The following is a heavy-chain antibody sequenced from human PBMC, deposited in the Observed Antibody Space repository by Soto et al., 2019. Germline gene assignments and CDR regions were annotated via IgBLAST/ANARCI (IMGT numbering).Heavy chain of an antibody. CDR2: ITDSGAAS. J-gene: IGHJ4*02. CDR3: ARDLSVVFDY. V-gene: IGHV3-23*01. D-gene: IGHD2-15*01. Sequence: LRLSCTASGFTFNTYAMSWVRQAPGKGLEWVSAITDSGAASHYADSVKGRFTVSRDKSKNTLYLQMNSLRADDTAVYDCARDLSVVFDYWGQGTLVTVSS. CDR1: GFTFNTYA.